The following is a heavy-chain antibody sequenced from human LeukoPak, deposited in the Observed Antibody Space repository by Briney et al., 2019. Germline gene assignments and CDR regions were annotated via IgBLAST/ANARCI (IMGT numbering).Heavy chain of an antibody. V-gene: IGHV3-66*01. CDR2: IYGGGST. D-gene: IGHD6-13*01. Sequence: GGSLRLSCAASGFTVSSNYMGWVRQAPGKGLEWVSVIYGGGSTYYADSVKGRFTISRDNSKNTLYLQMNSLRAEDTAVYYCAKTQQLVAKYYYGMDVWGQGTTVTVSS. CDR1: GFTVSSNY. CDR3: AKTQQLVAKYYYGMDV. J-gene: IGHJ6*02.